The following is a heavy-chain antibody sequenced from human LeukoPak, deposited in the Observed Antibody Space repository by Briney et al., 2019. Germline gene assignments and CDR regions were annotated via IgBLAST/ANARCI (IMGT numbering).Heavy chain of an antibody. J-gene: IGHJ6*02. CDR2: IYYSGST. CDR3: ARTDTAMAYYYYGMDV. CDR1: GGSISSYY. V-gene: IGHV4-59*01. Sequence: SETLSLTCTVSGGSISSYYWSWIRQPPGKGLEWIGYIYYSGSTNYNPSLKSRVTISVDTSKNQFSLKLSSVTAADTAVYYCARTDTAMAYYYYGMDVWGQGTRSPSP. D-gene: IGHD5-18*01.